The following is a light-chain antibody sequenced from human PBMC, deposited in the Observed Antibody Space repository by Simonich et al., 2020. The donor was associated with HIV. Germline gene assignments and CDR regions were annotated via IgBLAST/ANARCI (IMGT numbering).Light chain of an antibody. CDR3: QQSYSTT. J-gene: IGKJ3*01. V-gene: IGKV1-39*01. Sequence: DIQMTQSPSSLSASVGDRVTITCRASQSISNYLNWYQQKPGKAPKLLIYGASSLQSGVPSRFSGSGSGTDFTLTISSLQPEDFATYYCQQSYSTTFGPWTKVDIK. CDR1: QSISNY. CDR2: GAS.